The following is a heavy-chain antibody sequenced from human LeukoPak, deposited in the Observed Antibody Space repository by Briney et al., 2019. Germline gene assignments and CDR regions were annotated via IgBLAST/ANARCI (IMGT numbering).Heavy chain of an antibody. V-gene: IGHV1-69*04. D-gene: IGHD3-9*01. CDR2: IIPILGIR. CDR1: GGTFSSYG. J-gene: IGHJ6*02. CDR3: ARSGRDYDILTGDSDGLGYYYYGMDV. Sequence: GASVKVSCKASGGTFSSYGISWVRQAPGQGLEWMGRIIPILGIRNSAQKFQGRVTMTRDTSTSTVYMELSSLRSEDTAVYYCARSGRDYDILTGDSDGLGYYYYGMDVWGQGTTVTVSS.